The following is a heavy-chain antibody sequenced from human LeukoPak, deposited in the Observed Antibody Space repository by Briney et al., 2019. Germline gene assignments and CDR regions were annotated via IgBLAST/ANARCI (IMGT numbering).Heavy chain of an antibody. Sequence: ASVKVSCKASGYTFTSYGISWVRQAPGQGLEWMGWISAYNGNTNYAQKLQGRVTMTTDTSTSTAYMELRSLRSDDTAVYYCARDLTKIPQKAFPYFDYWGQGTLVTVSS. CDR3: ARDLTKIPQKAFPYFDY. J-gene: IGHJ4*02. V-gene: IGHV1-18*01. D-gene: IGHD4-11*01. CDR2: ISAYNGNT. CDR1: GYTFTSYG.